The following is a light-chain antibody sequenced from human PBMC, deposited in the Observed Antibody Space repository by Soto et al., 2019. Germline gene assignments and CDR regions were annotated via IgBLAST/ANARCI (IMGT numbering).Light chain of an antibody. CDR1: QRIRSTY. CDR3: QQYSSYSRT. J-gene: IGKJ1*01. CDR2: DAS. V-gene: IGKV3-20*01. Sequence: EILLTQSPGTLSLSPGDSATLSCRASQRIRSTYLAWYQQKPGQAPRLLIYDASSRATGIPDRFSGSGSGTDFYLTISSLQPDDYATYYCQQYSSYSRTFGQGTKVEIK.